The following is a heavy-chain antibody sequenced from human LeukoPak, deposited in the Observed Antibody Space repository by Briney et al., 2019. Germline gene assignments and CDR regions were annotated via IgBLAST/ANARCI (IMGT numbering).Heavy chain of an antibody. CDR1: GYTFTGYY. CDR3: ASLVHDFWSGYYANFDY. CDR2: INPNSGGT. V-gene: IGHV1-2*02. J-gene: IGHJ4*02. D-gene: IGHD3-3*01. Sequence: ASVKVSCKASGYTFTGYYMHWVRQAPGQGLEWMGWINPNSGGTNYAQKFQGRVTMTRDTSISTAYMELSRLRSDDTAVYYCASLVHDFWSGYYANFDYWGQGTLATVSS.